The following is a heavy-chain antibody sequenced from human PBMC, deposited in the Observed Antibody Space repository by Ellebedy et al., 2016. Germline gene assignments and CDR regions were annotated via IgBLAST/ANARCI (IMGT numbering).Heavy chain of an antibody. Sequence: GGSLRLXXAASGFTFSSYAMHWVRQAPGKGLEWVAVISYDGSNKYYADSVKGRFTISRDNSKNTLYLQMNSLRAEDTAVYYCARRIAAAGTYNWFDPWGQGTLVTVSS. CDR3: ARRIAAAGTYNWFDP. CDR2: ISYDGSNK. V-gene: IGHV3-30-3*01. J-gene: IGHJ5*02. CDR1: GFTFSSYA. D-gene: IGHD6-13*01.